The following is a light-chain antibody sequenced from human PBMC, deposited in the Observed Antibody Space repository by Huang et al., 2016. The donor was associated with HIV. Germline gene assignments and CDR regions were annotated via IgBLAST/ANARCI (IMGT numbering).Light chain of an antibody. CDR2: EGS. Sequence: DVVVTQTPLSLSVSPGQPASISRQSSQSLLPSDGRTYLCWYLQSPGQSPHFIIYEGSSWLSGVPDKFSGSGSGTDFTRKISRVEAEDVGVYYCRQRTPLPFTFGGGTTVEIK. CDR3: RQRTPLPFT. V-gene: IGKV2-29*02. CDR1: QSLLPSDGRTY. J-gene: IGKJ4*01.